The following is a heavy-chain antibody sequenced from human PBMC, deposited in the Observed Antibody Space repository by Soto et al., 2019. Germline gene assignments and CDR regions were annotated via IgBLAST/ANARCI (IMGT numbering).Heavy chain of an antibody. D-gene: IGHD5-12*01. V-gene: IGHV1-2*04. Sequence: QVQLVQSGAEVKEPGASVTVSCRASGDRFTDYYMHWVRQAPGQGLEWMGWINPNSGVTKYAQKFQGWVTMTRDTSIRTVYMQLSRLGFDDTAIYCCARESGGATATLDYYYFYMDVWGTGTTVTVSS. CDR1: GDRFTDYY. CDR3: ARESGGATATLDYYYFYMDV. J-gene: IGHJ6*03. CDR2: INPNSGVT.